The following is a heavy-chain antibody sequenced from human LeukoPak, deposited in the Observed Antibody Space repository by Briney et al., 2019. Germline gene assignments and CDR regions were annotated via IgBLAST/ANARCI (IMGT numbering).Heavy chain of an antibody. V-gene: IGHV4-59*12. CDR2: IYYTGST. J-gene: IGHJ3*02. CDR3: ARDQSIGYDSSSFDI. CDR1: GGPISSYY. Sequence: SETLSLTCTVSGGPISSYYWSWIRQPPGKGLEWIGYIYYTGSTDYNPSLKSRVTISVDTSKNQSPLNLRSVTAADTAVYYCARDQSIGYDSSSFDIWGQGTMVTVSS. D-gene: IGHD3-22*01.